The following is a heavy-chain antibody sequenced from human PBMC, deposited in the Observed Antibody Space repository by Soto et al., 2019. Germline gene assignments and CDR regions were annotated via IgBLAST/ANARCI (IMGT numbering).Heavy chain of an antibody. D-gene: IGHD3-22*01. CDR1: GFTFSSYA. CDR2: ISGSGGST. V-gene: IGHV3-23*01. Sequence: EVQLLESGGGLVQPGGSLRLSCAASGFTFSSYAMSWVRQAPGKGLEWVSAISGSGGSTYYAASVKGRFTNSRDNSKNTLYLQMTSLRAEDTAVYYCAKTLYYYDSSGYQWGQGTLVTVSS. CDR3: AKTLYYYDSSGYQ. J-gene: IGHJ4*02.